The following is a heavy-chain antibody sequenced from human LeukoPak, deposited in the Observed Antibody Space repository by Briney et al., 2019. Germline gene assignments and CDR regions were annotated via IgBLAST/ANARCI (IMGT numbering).Heavy chain of an antibody. V-gene: IGHV3-48*04. Sequence: GGSLRLSCAASGFTFGSYSMNWVRQAPGKGLEWVSYISSSSSTIYYADSVKGRFTISRDNAKNSLYLQMNSLRAEDTAVYYCARDSKGHGDYGGVDYWGQGTLVTVSS. CDR3: ARDSKGHGDYGGVDY. CDR1: GFTFGSYS. D-gene: IGHD4-17*01. CDR2: ISSSSSTI. J-gene: IGHJ4*02.